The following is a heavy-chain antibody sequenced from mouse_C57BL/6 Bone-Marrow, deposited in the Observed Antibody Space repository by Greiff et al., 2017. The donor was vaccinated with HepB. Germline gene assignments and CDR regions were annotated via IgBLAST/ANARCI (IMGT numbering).Heavy chain of an antibody. V-gene: IGHV7-3*01. D-gene: IGHD1-1*01. Sequence: EVHLVESGGGLVQPGGSLSLSCAASGFTFTDYYMSWVRQPPGKALEWLGFIRNKANGYTTEYSASVKGRFTISRDNSQSILYLQMNALRAEDSATYYCARSPITTVVATMDYYAMDYWGQGTSVTVSS. CDR1: GFTFTDYY. CDR3: ARSPITTVVATMDYYAMDY. J-gene: IGHJ4*01. CDR2: IRNKANGYTT.